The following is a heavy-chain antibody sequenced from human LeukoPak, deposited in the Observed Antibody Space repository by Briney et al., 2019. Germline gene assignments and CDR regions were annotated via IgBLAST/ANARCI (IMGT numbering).Heavy chain of an antibody. CDR1: GGTFSSYA. Sequence: ASVKVSCKASGGTFSSYAISWVRQAPGQGLEWMGGIIPIFGTANYAQKFQGRVTITTDESTSTAYMELSSLRSEDTAVYYCATGTEAFGESHFRFDYWGQGTLVTVSS. CDR3: ATGTEAFGESHFRFDY. CDR2: IIPIFGTA. V-gene: IGHV1-69*05. J-gene: IGHJ4*02. D-gene: IGHD3-10*01.